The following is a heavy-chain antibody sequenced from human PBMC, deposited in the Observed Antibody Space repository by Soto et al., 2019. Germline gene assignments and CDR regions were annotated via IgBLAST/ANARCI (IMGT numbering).Heavy chain of an antibody. D-gene: IGHD3-3*01. Sequence: GGSLRLSCVVSGFTFSNYWMTWVRQAPGKGLEWVANIKQDGSEKNYVDSVKGRFTVSRDNAKNSLYLQLNSLRAEDTAIYYCARDVTRITIFGVVHNAFDIWGQGTRVTVSS. V-gene: IGHV3-7*05. CDR1: GFTFSNYW. CDR2: IKQDGSEK. CDR3: ARDVTRITIFGVVHNAFDI. J-gene: IGHJ3*02.